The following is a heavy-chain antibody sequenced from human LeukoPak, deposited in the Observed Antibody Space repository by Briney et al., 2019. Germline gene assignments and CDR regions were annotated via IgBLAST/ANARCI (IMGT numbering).Heavy chain of an antibody. V-gene: IGHV3-23*01. CDR2: ISGSGGST. CDR1: GFTFSSYA. Sequence: GGSLRLSCAASGFTFSSYAMSWVRQAPGKGLEWVSAISGSGGSTYYADSVKGRFTISRDNSKNTLYLQMNSLRAEDTAVYYCAKDQGYGDYAAAYDYWGQGTLVTVSS. CDR3: AKDQGYGDYAAAYDY. D-gene: IGHD4-17*01. J-gene: IGHJ4*02.